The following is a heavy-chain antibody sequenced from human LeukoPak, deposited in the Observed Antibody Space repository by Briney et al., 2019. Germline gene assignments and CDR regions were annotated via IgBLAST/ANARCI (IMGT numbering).Heavy chain of an antibody. D-gene: IGHD3-10*01. CDR2: IYTSGST. CDR3: AGHYYGSGSYYTFDY. CDR1: GGSISSYY. J-gene: IGHJ4*02. V-gene: IGHV4-4*07. Sequence: PSETLSLTCTVSGGSISSYYWSWIRQPAGKGLEWIGRIYTSGSTNYNPSLKSRVTMSADTSKNQFSLKLSSVTDADTDVYYCAGHYYGSGSYYTFDYWGQGTLVTVSS.